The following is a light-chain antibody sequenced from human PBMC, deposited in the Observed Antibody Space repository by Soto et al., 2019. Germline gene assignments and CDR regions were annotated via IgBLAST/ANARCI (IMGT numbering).Light chain of an antibody. Sequence: QSALTQPASVSGSPGQSITISCTGTSNDVGGHDYVSWYQQHPGKAPKLVIYDVLRRPSGVSDRFSGSKSGHTASLTISGLRPEDEADYYFASYTSSSTLVFGTWTKLTVL. CDR1: SNDVGGHDY. CDR2: DVL. CDR3: ASYTSSSTLV. V-gene: IGLV2-14*03. J-gene: IGLJ1*01.